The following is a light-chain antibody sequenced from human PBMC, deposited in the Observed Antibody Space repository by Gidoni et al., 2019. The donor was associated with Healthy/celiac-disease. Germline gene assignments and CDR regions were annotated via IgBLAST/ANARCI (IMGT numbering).Light chain of an antibody. CDR1: QSLLHSNGYNY. CDR3: MQALQTPPT. J-gene: IGKJ1*01. CDR2: LGS. V-gene: IGKV2-28*01. Sequence: IVMTQSPLSLPVTPGEPASTSCRSSQSLLHSNGYNYLDWYMQKPGQSPPLLIYLGSNRASGVPDRFSGSGSGTDFTLKISRVEAEDVGVYYCMQALQTPPTFGQGTKVEIK.